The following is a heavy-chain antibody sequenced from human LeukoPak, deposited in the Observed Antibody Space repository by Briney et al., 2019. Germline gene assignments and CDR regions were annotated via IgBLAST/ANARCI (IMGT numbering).Heavy chain of an antibody. Sequence: SETLSLTCTVSGGSISSYYWSWIRQPPGKGLEWIAIIYYSGTTYYNPSLKSRVTMSVDTSKNQFALKLSSVTAADTAVYYCARDNRYFDPGVYYYNGMDVWGQGTTVTVSS. D-gene: IGHD3-9*01. CDR1: GGSISSYY. CDR3: ARDNRYFDPGVYYYNGMDV. V-gene: IGHV4-59*12. CDR2: IYYSGTT. J-gene: IGHJ6*02.